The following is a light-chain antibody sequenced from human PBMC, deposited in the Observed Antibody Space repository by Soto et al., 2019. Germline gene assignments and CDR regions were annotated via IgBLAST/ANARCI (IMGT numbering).Light chain of an antibody. J-gene: IGLJ3*02. V-gene: IGLV1-40*01. CDR1: SSNIGAGYD. CDR3: QSYDSSLSGWV. CDR2: GNS. Sequence: QSVLTQPPSVSGAPGQRVTISCTGSSSNIGAGYDVQWYQQLPGTAPKLLIYGNSNRPSGVPDRFSGSKSGTSASLAITGLRAEDEADYYCQSYDSSLSGWVFGGGNKLTVL.